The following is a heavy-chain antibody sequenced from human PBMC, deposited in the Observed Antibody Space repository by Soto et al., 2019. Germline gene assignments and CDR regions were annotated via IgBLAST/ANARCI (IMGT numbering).Heavy chain of an antibody. J-gene: IGHJ6*02. CDR2: IYYSGST. V-gene: IGHV4-30-4*01. Sequence: SETLSLTCTMSGGSISSGDYYWSWIRQPPGKGLEWIGYIYYSGSTYYNPSLKSRVTISVDTSKNQFSLKLSSVTAADTAVYYCARVVAPVGNNYYYYGMDVWGQGTTVTVSS. CDR1: GGSISSGDYY. CDR3: ARVVAPVGNNYYYYGMDV. D-gene: IGHD5-12*01.